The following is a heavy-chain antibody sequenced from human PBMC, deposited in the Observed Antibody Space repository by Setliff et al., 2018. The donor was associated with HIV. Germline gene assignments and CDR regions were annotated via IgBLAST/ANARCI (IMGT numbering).Heavy chain of an antibody. V-gene: IGHV4-39*07. CDR2: INYSGSA. Sequence: SETLSLTCTVSGGSISSSNNYWGWIRQPPGKGLEWIGEINYSGSANYNPSLKSRVAISVDTSKNQFSLELRSVTAADTAVYYCARSHYGMMGNWYFDLWGRGTLVTVSS. J-gene: IGHJ2*01. CDR1: GGSISSSNNY. CDR3: ARSHYGMMGNWYFDL. D-gene: IGHD3-10*01.